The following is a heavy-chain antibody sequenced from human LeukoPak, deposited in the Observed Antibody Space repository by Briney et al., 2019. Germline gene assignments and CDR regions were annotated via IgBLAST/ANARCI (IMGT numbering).Heavy chain of an antibody. CDR3: ARIDTYYYDSSGYYSAFDI. Sequence: PGGSLGLSCAASGFTFDNYGMSWVRQAPGKGLEWVSGINWNGGSTGYADSVKGRFTISRDNAKNSLYLQMNSQRAEDTALYYCARIDTYYYDSSGYYSAFDIWGQGTIVTVSS. CDR2: INWNGGST. CDR1: GFTFDNYG. D-gene: IGHD3-22*01. J-gene: IGHJ3*02. V-gene: IGHV3-20*04.